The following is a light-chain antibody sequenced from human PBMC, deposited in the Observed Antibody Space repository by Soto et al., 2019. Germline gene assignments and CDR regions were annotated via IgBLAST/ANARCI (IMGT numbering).Light chain of an antibody. V-gene: IGKV3-20*01. CDR1: QSVSSS. Sequence: EIVMTQSPATLSVSPGERATLSCRASQSVSSSLAWYQQKPGQAPRLLIYGASTRATGIPARFSGSGSGTDFTLTISRLEPEDFAMYYCQQYGSSPTTFGQGTKVDIK. J-gene: IGKJ1*01. CDR3: QQYGSSPTT. CDR2: GAS.